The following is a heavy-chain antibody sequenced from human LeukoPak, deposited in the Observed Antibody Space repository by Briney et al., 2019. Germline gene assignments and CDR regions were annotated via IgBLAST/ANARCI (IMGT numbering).Heavy chain of an antibody. V-gene: IGHV3-48*04. J-gene: IGHJ6*03. CDR3: ARAASKDYYYMDV. CDR2: ISSSSSTI. Sequence: GGSLRLSCAASGFTFSSYSMNWVRQAPGKGLEWVSYISSSSSTIYYADSVKGRFTISRDNAKNSLYLQMNSLRAEDTAVYYCARAASKDYYYMDVWGKGTTVTVSS. CDR1: GFTFSSYS.